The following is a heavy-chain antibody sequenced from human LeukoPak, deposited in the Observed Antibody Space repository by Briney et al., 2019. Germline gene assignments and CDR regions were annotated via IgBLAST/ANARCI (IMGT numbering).Heavy chain of an antibody. V-gene: IGHV3-30*02. CDR1: GFTFSSYG. J-gene: IGHJ6*03. CDR3: AKEGGVYSTPYYMDV. Sequence: PGGSLRLSCAASGFTFSSYGTHWVRQAPGKGLEWVAFIRYDGSNKYYADSVKGRFTISRDNSKNTLYLQMNSLRAEDTAVYYCAKEGGVYSTPYYMDVWGKGTTVTVSS. D-gene: IGHD1-26*01. CDR2: IRYDGSNK.